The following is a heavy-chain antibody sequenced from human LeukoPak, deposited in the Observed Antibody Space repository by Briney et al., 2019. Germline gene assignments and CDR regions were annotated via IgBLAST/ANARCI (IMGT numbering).Heavy chain of an antibody. Sequence: GGSLRLSCAASGFTFSSSGMSWVRQAPGKGLEWVSSISDTGTTYYADSVKGRFTISRDKSKNTLSLQLSRLSAEDTAVYYCAKDRRYGDYAGYWGQGTLVTVSS. J-gene: IGHJ4*02. CDR1: GFTFSSSG. CDR2: ISDTGTT. D-gene: IGHD4-17*01. V-gene: IGHV3-23*01. CDR3: AKDRRYGDYAGY.